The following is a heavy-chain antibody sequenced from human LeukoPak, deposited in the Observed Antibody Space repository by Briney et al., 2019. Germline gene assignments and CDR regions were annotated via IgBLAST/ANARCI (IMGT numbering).Heavy chain of an antibody. CDR3: AGEDNSSGYRPFDI. D-gene: IGHD3-22*01. CDR2: INPNNGGT. CDR1: GYTFTGYY. V-gene: IGHV1-2*06. J-gene: IGHJ3*02. Sequence: ASVKVSCKASGYTFTGYYIHWVRPAPGQGLEWMGRINPNNGGTNYAQKFQGRVTMTRDMSMSTAYMELSRLRSVDTAVYYCAGEDNSSGYRPFDIWGQGTMVTVPS.